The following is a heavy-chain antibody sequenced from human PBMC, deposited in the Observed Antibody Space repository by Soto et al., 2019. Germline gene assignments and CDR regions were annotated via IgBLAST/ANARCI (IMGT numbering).Heavy chain of an antibody. CDR1: GFTFSSYA. CDR3: AKGDYDFWSGYCNFDY. CDR2: ISGSGGST. J-gene: IGHJ4*02. Sequence: GGSLRLSCAASGFTFSSYAMSWVRQAPGKGLEWVSAISGSGGSTYYADSVKGRFTISRDNSKNTLYLQMNSLRAEDTAVYYCAKGDYDFWSGYCNFDYWGQGTLVTVSS. V-gene: IGHV3-23*01. D-gene: IGHD3-3*01.